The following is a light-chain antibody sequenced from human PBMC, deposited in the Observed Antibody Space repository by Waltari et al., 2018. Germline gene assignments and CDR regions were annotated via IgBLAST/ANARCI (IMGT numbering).Light chain of an antibody. V-gene: IGLV1-40*01. CDR1: SSNIGAGYD. CDR3: QSYDSSLSDWM. CDR2: GNP. J-gene: IGLJ3*02. Sequence: QSVLTQPPSVSGAPGQRVTISCTGSSSNIGAGYDVNWYQQLPGTAPKLLIHGNPDRPSGVPDRFSGSKSGTSASLAITGLQAEDEADYYCQSYDSSLSDWMFGGGTKLTVL.